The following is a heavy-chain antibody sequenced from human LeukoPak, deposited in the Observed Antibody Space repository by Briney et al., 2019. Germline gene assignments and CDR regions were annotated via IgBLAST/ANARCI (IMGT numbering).Heavy chain of an antibody. Sequence: GGSLRLSCAASGFTFSDYYMNWIRQAPGKGLEWISYITSSGDIIYYADSVKGRFTISRDNAKNLLYLQMNSLRAEDTAVYYCARRYEYSSCYFDYWGQGTLVTVSS. CDR1: GFTFSDYY. J-gene: IGHJ4*02. V-gene: IGHV3-11*04. D-gene: IGHD6-6*01. CDR3: ARRYEYSSCYFDY. CDR2: ITSSGDII.